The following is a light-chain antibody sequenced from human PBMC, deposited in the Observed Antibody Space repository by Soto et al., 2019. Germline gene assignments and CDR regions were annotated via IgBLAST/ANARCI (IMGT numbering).Light chain of an antibody. V-gene: IGKV1-5*03. CDR2: KAS. CDR1: QSIDKW. J-gene: IGKJ1*01. Sequence: DIQMTQSHSTLSASVGDRVTITCRASQSIDKWLAWYQQKPGKAPKLLIYKASLLQSGVPSRFSGSGSGTEYTLTISSMHPHHVASTFCQQYNQFSWTFGQGTKVEIK. CDR3: QQYNQFSWT.